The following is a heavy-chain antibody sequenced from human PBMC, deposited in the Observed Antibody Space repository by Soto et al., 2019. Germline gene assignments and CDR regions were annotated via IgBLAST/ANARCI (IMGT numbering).Heavy chain of an antibody. D-gene: IGHD7-27*01. CDR1: GDSISSADYF. J-gene: IGHJ5*01. Sequence: PSETLSLTCSVSGDSISSADYFWTWIRQSPGKGLEWMGYIFHSGTTYYNPSLKGRLLISIENSKNQFSLRLTSVTAADSAVYFCARGRYCLTGRCFPNWFDSWGQGALVTVS. CDR3: ARGRYCLTGRCFPNWFDS. V-gene: IGHV4-30-4*01. CDR2: IFHSGTT.